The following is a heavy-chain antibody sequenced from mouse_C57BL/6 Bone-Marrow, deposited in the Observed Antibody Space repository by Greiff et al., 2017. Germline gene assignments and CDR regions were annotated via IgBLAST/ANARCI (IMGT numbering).Heavy chain of an antibody. CDR2: ISDGGSYT. Sequence: EVKLVESGGGLVKPGGSLKLSCAASGFTFSSYAMSWVRQTPEKRLEWVATISDGGSYTSYPDNVKGRFTISRDNAKNNLYLQMSHLKSEDTAMYYCARYRVITTVVATPAWFAYWGQGTLVTVSA. V-gene: IGHV5-4*03. CDR3: ARYRVITTVVATPAWFAY. CDR1: GFTFSSYA. D-gene: IGHD1-1*01. J-gene: IGHJ3*01.